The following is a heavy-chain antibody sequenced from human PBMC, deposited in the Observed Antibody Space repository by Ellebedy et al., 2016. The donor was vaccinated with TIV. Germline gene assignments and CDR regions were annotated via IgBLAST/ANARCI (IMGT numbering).Heavy chain of an antibody. CDR3: ARPLAGRVVTAMAAFDI. CDR2: IIPIFGTA. CDR1: GYTFTSYG. V-gene: IGHV1-69*13. D-gene: IGHD2-21*02. Sequence: AASVKVSCKASGYTFTSYGISWVRQAPGQGLEWMGGIIPIFGTANYAQKFQGRVTITADESTSTAYMELSSLRSEDTAVYYCARPLAGRVVTAMAAFDIWGQGTMVTVSS. J-gene: IGHJ3*02.